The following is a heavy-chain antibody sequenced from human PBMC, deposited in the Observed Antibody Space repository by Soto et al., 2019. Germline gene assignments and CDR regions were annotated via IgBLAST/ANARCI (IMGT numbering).Heavy chain of an antibody. Sequence: GGSLRLSCAASGFTFSSYGMHWVRQAPGKGLEWVAVISYDGSNKYYADSVKGRFTISRDNSKNTLYLQMNSLRAEDTAVYYCAKDAEVYYYYMDVWGKGTTVTVSS. V-gene: IGHV3-30*18. CDR3: AKDAEVYYYYMDV. J-gene: IGHJ6*03. CDR2: ISYDGSNK. CDR1: GFTFSSYG.